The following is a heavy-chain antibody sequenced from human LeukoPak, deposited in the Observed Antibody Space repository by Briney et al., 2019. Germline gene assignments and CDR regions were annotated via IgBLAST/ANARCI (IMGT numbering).Heavy chain of an antibody. V-gene: IGHV3-23*01. CDR2: IIGSRGST. D-gene: IGHD5-12*01. J-gene: IGHJ4*02. CDR1: GFSSNNYA. Sequence: GGSLRLSCVASGFSSNNYAMNWVRQAPGKGLEWVSLIIGSRGSTFYADSVKGRFTISRDKPKNTLYLQMNSLRTEDTAVYYCGKGACDYIEIAYFDYWGQGSTVTVSS. CDR3: GKGACDYIEIAYFDY.